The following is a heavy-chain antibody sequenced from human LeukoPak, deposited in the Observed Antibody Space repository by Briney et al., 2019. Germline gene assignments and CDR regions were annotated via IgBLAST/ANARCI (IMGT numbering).Heavy chain of an antibody. CDR3: AKDPGEDRYSSSWSYYYDSSGYLNFDY. CDR2: ISGSGGST. D-gene: IGHD3-22*01. Sequence: GSLRLSCAASGFTFSSYAMSWVRQAPGKGLEWVSAISGSGGSTYYADSVKGRFTISRDNSKNTLYLQMNSLRAEDTAVYYCAKDPGEDRYSSSWSYYYDSSGYLNFDYWGQGTLVTVSS. V-gene: IGHV3-23*01. CDR1: GFTFSSYA. J-gene: IGHJ4*02.